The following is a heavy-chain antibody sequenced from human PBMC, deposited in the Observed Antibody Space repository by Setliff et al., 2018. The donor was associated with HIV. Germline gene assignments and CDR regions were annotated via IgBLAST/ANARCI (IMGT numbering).Heavy chain of an antibody. CDR3: ATRAYDSSGYLRSRVSGAAFDI. CDR1: GYTLTELS. V-gene: IGHV1-24*01. CDR2: FDPEYDKT. Sequence: ASVKVSCKVSGYTLTELSIHWVRQAPGKGLEWMGGFDPEYDKTFCAQKFQGRVTMSEDTSTDTAYMELTSLRSEDTAVYYCATRAYDSSGYLRSRVSGAAFDIWGQGTMVTVSS. D-gene: IGHD3-22*01. J-gene: IGHJ3*02.